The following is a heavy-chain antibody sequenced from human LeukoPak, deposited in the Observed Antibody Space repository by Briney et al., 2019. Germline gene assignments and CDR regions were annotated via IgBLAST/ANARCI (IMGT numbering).Heavy chain of an antibody. J-gene: IGHJ4*02. CDR1: GYTFTTYP. D-gene: IGHD1-26*01. CDR3: AREWELTMAAPGY. CDR2: IIAGSGMT. Sequence: ASVKVSCKTSGYTFTTYPMYWVRQAPGQGLEWMGWIIAGSGMTKYSQKFQGRVSFTRDTSARTAYMEVSSLRSEDTAIYYCAREWELTMAAPGYWGQGTLVTVSS. V-gene: IGHV1-3*01.